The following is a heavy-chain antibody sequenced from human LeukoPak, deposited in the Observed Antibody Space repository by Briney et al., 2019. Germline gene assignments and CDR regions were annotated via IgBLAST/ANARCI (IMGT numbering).Heavy chain of an antibody. Sequence: PGGSLRVSCAPSGFTFSSYEMNWVRQAPGKGVEGVSYISSSGSTIYYADSVKGRFTISRDNAKNSLYLQMNSLRAEDTAVYYCAVVVVPAAELVPDAFDIWGQGTMVTVSS. CDR2: ISSSGSTI. V-gene: IGHV3-48*03. CDR3: AVVVVPAAELVPDAFDI. CDR1: GFTFSSYE. D-gene: IGHD2-2*01. J-gene: IGHJ3*02.